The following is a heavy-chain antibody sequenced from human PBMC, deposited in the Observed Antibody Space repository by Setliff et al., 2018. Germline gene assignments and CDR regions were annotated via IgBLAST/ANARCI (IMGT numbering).Heavy chain of an antibody. V-gene: IGHV1-69*13. CDR1: GGSFSSYG. CDR3: AREGVDTRSSTDYRYYMDV. J-gene: IGHJ6*03. D-gene: IGHD5-18*01. Sequence: VKVSCKASGGSFSSYGITWVRQAPGQGLEWMGGTIPMFGTTNYAHKFQGRVTIITDESTSTAYMELSSLRSEDTAVYFCAREGVDTRSSTDYRYYMDVWGKGTTVTVSS. CDR2: TIPMFGTT.